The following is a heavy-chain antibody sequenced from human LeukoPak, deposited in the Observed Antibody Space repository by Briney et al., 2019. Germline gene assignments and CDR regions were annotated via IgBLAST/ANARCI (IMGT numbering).Heavy chain of an antibody. CDR1: GGTFSSYA. V-gene: IGHV1-69*13. Sequence: ASVKVSCKASGGTFSSYAISWVRQAPGQGLEWMGGIIPIFGTANYAQKFQGGVTITADESTSTAYMELRSLRSDDTAVYYCARDMDTAMVTGFDYWGQGTLVTVSS. J-gene: IGHJ4*02. CDR2: IIPIFGTA. D-gene: IGHD5-18*01. CDR3: ARDMDTAMVTGFDY.